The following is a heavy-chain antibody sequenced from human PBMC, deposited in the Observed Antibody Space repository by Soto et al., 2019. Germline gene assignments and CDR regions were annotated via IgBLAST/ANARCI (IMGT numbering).Heavy chain of an antibody. V-gene: IGHV3-23*01. CDR2: ISGSGGST. CDR1: GFTFSSYA. D-gene: IGHD6-13*01. Sequence: VQLLESGGGLVQPGGSLRLSCAASGFTFSSYAMSWVRQAPGKGLEWVSAISGSGGSTYYADSVKGRFTISRDNSKNTLYLQMNSLRAEDTAVYYCAKMGEAAAGFPYYYGMDVWGQGTTVTVSS. CDR3: AKMGEAAAGFPYYYGMDV. J-gene: IGHJ6*02.